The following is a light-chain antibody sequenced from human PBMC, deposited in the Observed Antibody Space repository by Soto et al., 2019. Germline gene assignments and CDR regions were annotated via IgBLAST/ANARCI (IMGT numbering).Light chain of an antibody. CDR2: GVS. J-gene: IGLJ3*02. CDR3: MSYIASTSTHWV. CDR1: SIDVGHPYNY. V-gene: IGLV2-14*03. Sequence: QSALTQPPSVSGSPGQSITMSCTGTSIDVGHPYNYVSWYQQYPGKPPNLLILGVSNRPSGISGRFSGSKSGNTASLPISGLQPEDEADYYCMSYIASTSTHWVLGGGTKVTVL.